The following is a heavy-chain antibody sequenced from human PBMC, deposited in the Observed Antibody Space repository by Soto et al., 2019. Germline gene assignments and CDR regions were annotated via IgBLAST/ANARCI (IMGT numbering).Heavy chain of an antibody. CDR3: ARRYCSSTSCYVFDY. Sequence: QLQLQESGPGLVKPSETLSLTCTVSGGSISSSSYYWGWIRQPPGKGLVWIGSIYYSGSTYYNPSINSRVTISVDTSKNQFSLKLSSVTAADTAVYYCARRYCSSTSCYVFDYWGQGTLVTVSS. CDR2: IYYSGST. CDR1: GGSISSSSYY. V-gene: IGHV4-39*01. D-gene: IGHD2-2*01. J-gene: IGHJ4*02.